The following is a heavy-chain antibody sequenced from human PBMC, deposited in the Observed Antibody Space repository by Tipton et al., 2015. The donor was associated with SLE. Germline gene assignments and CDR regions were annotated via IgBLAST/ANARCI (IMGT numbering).Heavy chain of an antibody. CDR2: INSDGSST. D-gene: IGHD6-25*01. J-gene: IGHJ4*02. Sequence: GSLRLSCAASGFTFSSHWMHWVRQAPGKGLMWVSRINSDGSSTNYADSVKGRFTISRDNAKNTLYLQMNSLRAEDTAVYYCATAATSLFEFRGQGTLVTVSS. CDR1: GFTFSSHW. V-gene: IGHV3-74*01. CDR3: ATAATSLFEF.